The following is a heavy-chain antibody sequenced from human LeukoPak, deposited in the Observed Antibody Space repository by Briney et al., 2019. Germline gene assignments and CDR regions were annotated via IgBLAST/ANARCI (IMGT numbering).Heavy chain of an antibody. D-gene: IGHD6-19*01. J-gene: IGHJ4*02. V-gene: IGHV3-7*01. CDR1: GFTFSSYS. Sequence: PGGSLRLSCAASGFTFSSYSMNWVRQAPGKGLEWVANIKQDGSEKYYVDSVKGRFTISRDNAKNSLYLQMNSLRAEDTAVYYCARDLQVGRSSGWYYYWGQGTLVTVSS. CDR3: ARDLQVGRSSGWYYY. CDR2: IKQDGSEK.